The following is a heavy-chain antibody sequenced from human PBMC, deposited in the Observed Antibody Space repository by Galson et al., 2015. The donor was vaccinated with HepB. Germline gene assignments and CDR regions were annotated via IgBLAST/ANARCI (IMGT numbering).Heavy chain of an antibody. V-gene: IGHV3-30-3*01. Sequence: SLRLSCAVSGFSFSYFPMHWVRQAPGKGLEWVAVISYTGSYTGYADFGRGRFTISRDNSKNALYLQMNSLRVDDTALYYCVRPRGAGAGDYQNWYFDLWGRGTLVTVSS. D-gene: IGHD4-17*01. CDR3: VRPRGAGAGDYQNWYFDL. J-gene: IGHJ2*01. CDR1: GFSFSYFP. CDR2: ISYTGSYT.